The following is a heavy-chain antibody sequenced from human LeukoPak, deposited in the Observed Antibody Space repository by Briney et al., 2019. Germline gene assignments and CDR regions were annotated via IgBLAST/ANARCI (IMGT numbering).Heavy chain of an antibody. J-gene: IGHJ5*02. CDR3: ARPYYYDSRVDP. Sequence: SETLSLTCTVSGGSISSGDYYWSWIRQPPGKGLEWIGYMYYSGSTYYNPSLKSRVTISLDTSKNQFSLKLSSVTAADTAVYYCARPYYYDSRVDPWGKGTLVTVSS. CDR1: GGSISSGDYY. CDR2: MYYSGST. V-gene: IGHV4-30-4*01. D-gene: IGHD3-22*01.